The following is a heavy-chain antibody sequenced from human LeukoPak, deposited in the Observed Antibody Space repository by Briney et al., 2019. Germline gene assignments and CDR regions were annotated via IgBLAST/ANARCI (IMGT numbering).Heavy chain of an antibody. Sequence: GGSLRLSCEASGFTLSSFWMSWVRQAPGKGLEWVANIKQDGSEIYYVDSVKGRFTTSRDNAKDSLYLQMNSLRAEDTAVYYCASSLGYCSSTSCHDAFDIWGQGTMVTVSS. J-gene: IGHJ3*02. V-gene: IGHV3-7*01. D-gene: IGHD2-2*01. CDR1: GFTLSSFW. CDR3: ASSLGYCSSTSCHDAFDI. CDR2: IKQDGSEI.